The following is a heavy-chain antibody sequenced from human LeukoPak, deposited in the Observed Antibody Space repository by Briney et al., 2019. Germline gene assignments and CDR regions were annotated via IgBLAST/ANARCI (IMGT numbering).Heavy chain of an antibody. D-gene: IGHD2-2*01. CDR1: GGSISSGLYS. J-gene: IGHJ5*02. CDR3: ARLQYCSGTSCYWFDP. V-gene: IGHV4-30-2*01. CDR2: IYHTGST. Sequence: PSVTLSLTCDVSGGSISSGLYSWSWIRQPLGKGLEWIGYIYHTGSTYYNPSLKSRVTISVDTSKNQFSLRLSSVTAADTAVYYCARLQYCSGTSCYWFDPWGQGTLVTVSS.